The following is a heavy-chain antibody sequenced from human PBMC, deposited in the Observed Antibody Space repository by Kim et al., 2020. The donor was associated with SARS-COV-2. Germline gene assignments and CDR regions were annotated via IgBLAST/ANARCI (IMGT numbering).Heavy chain of an antibody. CDR1: GFTFSNSP. Sequence: GGSLRLSCAASGFTFSNSPMSWVRQAPGKGLEWVSTIDGRGATTYYPGSVKGRFTISRDNSKNTLYLQVNNLRAEDTAVYFCAKSGQLDYWGQGTLVTVSS. D-gene: IGHD5-12*01. CDR3: AKSGQLDY. V-gene: IGHV3-23*01. CDR2: IDGRGATT. J-gene: IGHJ4*02.